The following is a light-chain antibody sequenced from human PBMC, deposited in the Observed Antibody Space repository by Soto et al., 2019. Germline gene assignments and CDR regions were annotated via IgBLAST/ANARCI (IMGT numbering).Light chain of an antibody. CDR3: QQSYSTPLT. V-gene: IGKV1-39*01. CDR2: AAS. CDR1: QSISSY. Sequence: DIQMTQSPSSLSASVGDRVTITCRASQSISSYLNWYQQKPGKAPKLLSYAASSLQSGVPSRFSCSGSGTDFTLTISRLQPEDFATYYCQQSYSTPLTFGGGTKVEIK. J-gene: IGKJ4*01.